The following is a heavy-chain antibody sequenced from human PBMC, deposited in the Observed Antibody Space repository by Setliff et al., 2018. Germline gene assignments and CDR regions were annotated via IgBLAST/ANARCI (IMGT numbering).Heavy chain of an antibody. V-gene: IGHV4-34*01. CDR1: GGSFSGYY. CDR2: INHSGST. Sequence: ETLSLTCAVYGGSFSGYYWSWIRQPPGKGLEWIGEINHSGSTNYNPSLKSRVTISVDTSKNQFSLKLSSVTAADTAVYYCARARYSGYVDYWGQGTLVTVSS. CDR3: ARARYSGYVDY. D-gene: IGHD5-12*01. J-gene: IGHJ4*02.